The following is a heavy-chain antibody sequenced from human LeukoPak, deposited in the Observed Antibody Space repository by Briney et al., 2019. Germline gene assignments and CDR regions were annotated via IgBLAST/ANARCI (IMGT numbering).Heavy chain of an antibody. CDR2: IYSGGST. V-gene: IGHV3-66*01. D-gene: IGHD2-15*01. CDR1: GFTVSSNY. J-gene: IGHJ6*02. CDR3: SXXXXXADPKYYYYGMDV. Sequence: PGRSLRLSCAASGFTVSSNYMSWVRQAPGKGLEWVSIIYSGGSTHYADSVKGRFTISRDNSKNTLYLQMNSLRAEDTAVYYWSXXXXXADPKYYYYGMDVWGQGTTVTVSS.